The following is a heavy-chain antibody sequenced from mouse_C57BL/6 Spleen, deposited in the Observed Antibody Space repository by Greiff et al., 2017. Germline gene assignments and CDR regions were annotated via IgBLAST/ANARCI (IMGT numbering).Heavy chain of an antibody. D-gene: IGHD2-4*01. J-gene: IGHJ2*01. CDR2: ISDGGSYT. V-gene: IGHV5-4*01. CDR1: GFTFSSYA. CDR3: TRDKGLRHFDY. Sequence: EVKLVESGGGLVKPGGSLKLSCAASGFTFSSYAMSWVRQTPEKRLEWVATISDGGSYTYYPDNVKGRFTISRDNAKNNLYLQMSHLKSEDTAMYCCTRDKGLRHFDYWGQGTTLTVSS.